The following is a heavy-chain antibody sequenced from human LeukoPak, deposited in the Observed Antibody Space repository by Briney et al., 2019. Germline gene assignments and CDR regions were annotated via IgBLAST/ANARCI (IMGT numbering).Heavy chain of an antibody. V-gene: IGHV3-11*01. J-gene: IGHJ4*02. CDR1: GFTFSDYY. CDR2: ISSSGSTI. Sequence: GGSLRLSCAASGFTFSDYYMSWIRQAPGKGLEWVSYISSSGSTIYYADPVKGRFTISRDNAKNSLYLQMNSLRAEDTAVYYCARDGYSSGWYGQNFDYWGQGTLVTVSS. CDR3: ARDGYSSGWYGQNFDY. D-gene: IGHD6-19*01.